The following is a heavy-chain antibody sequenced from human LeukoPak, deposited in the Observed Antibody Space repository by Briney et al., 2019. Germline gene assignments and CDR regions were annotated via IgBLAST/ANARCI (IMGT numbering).Heavy chain of an antibody. V-gene: IGHV1-2*02. J-gene: IGHJ4*02. CDR1: RYTFIGYY. CDR2: INPNSGGT. CDR3: ARDGRTMASSQPYYFDS. Sequence: ASVKVSCKASRYTFIGYYMHWVRQAPGQGPEWMGWINPNSGGTNYAQNFEGRVTMTRDTSISTAYMELSRLTSDDTAVYYCARDGRTMASSQPYYFDSWGQGTLVTVSS. D-gene: IGHD5-24*01.